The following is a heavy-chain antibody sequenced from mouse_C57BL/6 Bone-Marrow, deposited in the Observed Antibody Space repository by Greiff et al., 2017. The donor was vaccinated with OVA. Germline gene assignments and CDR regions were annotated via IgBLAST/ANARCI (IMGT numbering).Heavy chain of an antibody. V-gene: IGHV5-12*01. CDR1: GFTFSDYY. CDR3: VRRSDGYYAMDY. J-gene: IGHJ4*01. Sequence: EVQVVESGGGLVQPGGSLKLSCAASGFTFSDYYMYWVRQTPEKRLEWVAYISNGGGSTYYPDTVKGRFTISRDNAKNTLYLQMSRLKSEDTAMYYCVRRSDGYYAMDYWGQGTSVTVSS. D-gene: IGHD2-3*01. CDR2: ISNGGGST.